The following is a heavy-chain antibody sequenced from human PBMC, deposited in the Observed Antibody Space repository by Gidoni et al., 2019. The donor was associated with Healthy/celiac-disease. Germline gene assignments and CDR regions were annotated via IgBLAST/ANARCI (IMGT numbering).Heavy chain of an antibody. D-gene: IGHD5-18*01. CDR1: GFTFSSYS. V-gene: IGHV3-21*01. J-gene: IGHJ4*02. CDR3: ARADKARTAMVRFYYFDY. Sequence: EVQLVESGGGLVKPGWSLRLSCPASGFTFSSYSMNWVRQAPGKGLGWVSSISSSSSYIYYADSVKGRFTISRDNAKNSLYLQMNSLRAEDTAVYYCARADKARTAMVRFYYFDYWGQGTLVTVSS. CDR2: ISSSSSYI.